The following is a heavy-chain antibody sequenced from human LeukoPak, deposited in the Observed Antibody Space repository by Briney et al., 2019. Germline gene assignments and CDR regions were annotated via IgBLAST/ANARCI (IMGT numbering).Heavy chain of an antibody. Sequence: SETLSLTCTVSGGSISSYYWSWIRQPPGKGLEWIGYIYYGGSTNYNPSLKSRVTISVDTSKNQFSLKLSSVTAADTAVYYCAAGWAVVVPPDYYYYYMDVWGKGTTVTVSS. V-gene: IGHV4-59*08. CDR2: IYYGGST. CDR3: AAGWAVVVPPDYYYYYMDV. J-gene: IGHJ6*03. D-gene: IGHD2-2*01. CDR1: GGSISSYY.